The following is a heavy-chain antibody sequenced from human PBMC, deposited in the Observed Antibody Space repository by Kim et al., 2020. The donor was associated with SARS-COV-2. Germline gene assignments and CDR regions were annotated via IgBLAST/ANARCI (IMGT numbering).Heavy chain of an antibody. Sequence: SETLSLTCAVYGGSFSGYYWSWIRQPPGKGLEWIGEINHSGSTNYNPSLKSRVTISVDTSKNQFSLKLSSVTAADTAVYYCARGLVGLYDFWSGYSGGYYYYMDVWGKGTTVTVSS. CDR3: ARGLVGLYDFWSGYSGGYYYYMDV. CDR1: GGSFSGYY. D-gene: IGHD3-3*01. V-gene: IGHV4-34*01. CDR2: INHSGST. J-gene: IGHJ6*03.